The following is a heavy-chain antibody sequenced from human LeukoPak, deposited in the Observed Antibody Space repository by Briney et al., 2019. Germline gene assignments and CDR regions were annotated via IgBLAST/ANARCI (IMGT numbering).Heavy chain of an antibody. V-gene: IGHV1-69*13. CDR2: IIPIFGTA. D-gene: IGHD2-2*01. CDR3: ARAAAYYYYYMDV. Sequence: ASVKVSCKAFGYTFTSNYMHWVRQAPGQGPEWMGGIIPIFGTANYAQKFQGRVTITADESTSTAYMELSSLRSEDTAVYYCARAAAYYYYYMDVWGKGTTVTISS. J-gene: IGHJ6*03. CDR1: GYTFTSNY.